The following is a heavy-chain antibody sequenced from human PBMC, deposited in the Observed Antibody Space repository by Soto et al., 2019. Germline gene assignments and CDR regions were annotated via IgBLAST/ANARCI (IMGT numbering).Heavy chain of an antibody. CDR3: ASQIRGYSYGFLGY. CDR2: IYHSGST. Sequence: SETLSLTCAVSGGYSSGGGCSWSWIRQPPGKGLEWIGYIYHSGSTYYNRSLKSRVTISVDGSKNRFSLKLSCVTAADTAVYYWASQIRGYSYGFLGYWGQGTLVTVSS. D-gene: IGHD5-18*01. V-gene: IGHV4-30-2*01. CDR1: GGYSSGGGCS. J-gene: IGHJ4*02.